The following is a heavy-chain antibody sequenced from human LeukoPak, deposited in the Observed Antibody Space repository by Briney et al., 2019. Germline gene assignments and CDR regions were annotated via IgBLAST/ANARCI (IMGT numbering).Heavy chain of an antibody. CDR1: GYSFTSYW. CDR2: IYPGDSDT. Sequence: GESLKISCQGSGYSFTSYWIGWVRQMPGKGLEWMGTIYPGDSDTRYSPSFQGQVTISADKSISTAYLQWSSLKASDTAMYYCARSPSSYYYYYGMDVWGQGTTVTVSS. J-gene: IGHJ6*02. V-gene: IGHV5-51*01. CDR3: ARSPSSYYYYYGMDV.